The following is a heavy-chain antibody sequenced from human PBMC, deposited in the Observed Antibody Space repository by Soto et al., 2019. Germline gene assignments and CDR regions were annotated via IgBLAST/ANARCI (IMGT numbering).Heavy chain of an antibody. V-gene: IGHV3-9*01. CDR3: AKAKGHSSGCFDY. J-gene: IGHJ4*02. CDR1: EFTFDDYA. D-gene: IGHD6-19*01. CDR2: ISWNSGSI. Sequence: DVQLVESGGGLVQPGRSLRLFCAASEFTFDDYAMHWVRQAPGKGLEWVSGISWNSGSIGYADSVKGRFTISRDNAKNSLYLQMNSLRAEDTALYYCAKAKGHSSGCFDYWGQGTLVTVSS.